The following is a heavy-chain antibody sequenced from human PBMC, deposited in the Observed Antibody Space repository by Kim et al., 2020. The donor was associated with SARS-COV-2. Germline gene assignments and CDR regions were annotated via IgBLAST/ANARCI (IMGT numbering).Heavy chain of an antibody. CDR1: GFTFSIYT. V-gene: IGHV3-21*01. CDR2: ITTSGNYM. CDR3: ARASTGIYYDSIY. J-gene: IGHJ4*02. D-gene: IGHD3-22*01. Sequence: GGSLRLSCAASGFTFSIYTMNWVRQAPGKGLEWDSSITTSGNYMYYADSVKGRFTVSRDNAKNSLYLQMNSLRAEDTAIYYCARASTGIYYDSIYWGQGTLVTVSS.